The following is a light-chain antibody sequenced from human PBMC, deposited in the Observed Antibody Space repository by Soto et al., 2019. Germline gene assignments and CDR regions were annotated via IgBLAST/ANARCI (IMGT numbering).Light chain of an antibody. CDR1: QSVGGH. V-gene: IGKV3-11*01. J-gene: IGKJ5*01. Sequence: SVLTQSPGTLSLSPEERATLSCRARQSVGGHLAWYQQKPGRARRRLSCDASDRASGIPARFSGSGSETDFTLTIRSLEPDDFAVYYGQQSNNWHTLTTLGQGTRLAIK. CDR2: DAS. CDR3: QQSNNWHTLTT.